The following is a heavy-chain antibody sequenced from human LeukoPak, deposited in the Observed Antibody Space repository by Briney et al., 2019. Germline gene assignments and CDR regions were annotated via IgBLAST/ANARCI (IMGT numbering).Heavy chain of an antibody. V-gene: IGHV3-21*01. J-gene: IGHJ5*02. Sequence: PGGSLRLSCAASGFTFSSYSMNWVRQAPGKGLEWVSSISSSSSYIYYADSVKGRFTISRDNAKNSLYLQMNSLRAEDTAVYYCARDGGLSGSYYDPWGQGTLVTVSS. CDR2: ISSSSSYI. D-gene: IGHD1-26*01. CDR3: ARDGGLSGSYYDP. CDR1: GFTFSSYS.